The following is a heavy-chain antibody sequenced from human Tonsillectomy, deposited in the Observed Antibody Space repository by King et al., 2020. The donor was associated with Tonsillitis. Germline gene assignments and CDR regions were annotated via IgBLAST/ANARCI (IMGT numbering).Heavy chain of an antibody. CDR3: ARFLATVTTALDS. CDR1: GFTFSDYY. D-gene: IGHD4-17*01. J-gene: IGHJ5*01. CDR2: ISSSGFDI. Sequence: LVESGGGLVKPGGSLRLSCAASGFTFSDYYMTWIRQAPGKGLQWVSYISSSGFDIYYEDSVKGRFTISRDSAKRSLYLQMNSLRVEDTAVYYCARFLATVTTALDSWGQGTLVTVSS. V-gene: IGHV3-11*01.